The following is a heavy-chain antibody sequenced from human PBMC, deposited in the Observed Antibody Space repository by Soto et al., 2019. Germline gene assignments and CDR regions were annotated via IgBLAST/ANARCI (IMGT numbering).Heavy chain of an antibody. CDR3: ARDMHAVFTHYFDP. J-gene: IGHJ5*02. Sequence: PSETLSLTCFLSGGSVTSHHWSWIRQSPGQGLEWIAYTSSTGNTNYNPSLQSRVTISLDTSKNQLSLKLTSMTAADTAVYYCARDMHAVFTHYFDPWGQGTLVTVSS. CDR1: GGSVTSHH. CDR2: TSSTGNT. D-gene: IGHD1-26*01. V-gene: IGHV4-59*02.